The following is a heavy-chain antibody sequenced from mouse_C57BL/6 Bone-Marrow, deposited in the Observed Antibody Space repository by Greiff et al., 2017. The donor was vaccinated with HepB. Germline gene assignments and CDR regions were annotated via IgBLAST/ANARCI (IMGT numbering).Heavy chain of an antibody. D-gene: IGHD2-2*01. V-gene: IGHV1-54*01. J-gene: IGHJ3*01. CDR2: INPGSGGT. Sequence: VKLQESGAELVRPGTSVKVSCKASGYAFTNYLIEWVKQRPGQGLEWIGVINPGSGGTNYNEKFKGKATLTADKSSSTAYMQLSNLTSEDSAVYFCARRTLMVTTSNWGQGTLVTVSA. CDR1: GYAFTNYL. CDR3: ARRTLMVTTSN.